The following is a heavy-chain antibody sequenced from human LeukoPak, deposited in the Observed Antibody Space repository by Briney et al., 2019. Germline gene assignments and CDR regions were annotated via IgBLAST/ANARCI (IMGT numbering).Heavy chain of an antibody. J-gene: IGHJ4*02. D-gene: IGHD6-13*01. V-gene: IGHV4-38-2*02. CDR1: NYSISSCYY. CDR3: ARRTSSSWYRFDY. Sequence: PSETLSLTCTVSNYSISSCYYWGWIRHPPGEGLERIGSIYHCGSTYYNPSLESRVTMSLDTSKNPFSLNMRSVTAADTAVYYCARRTSSSWYRFDYWGQGALVTVSS. CDR2: IYHCGST.